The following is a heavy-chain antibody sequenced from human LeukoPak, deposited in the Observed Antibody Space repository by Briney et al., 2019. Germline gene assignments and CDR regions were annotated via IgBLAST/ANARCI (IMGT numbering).Heavy chain of an antibody. Sequence: GGSLRLSCAASGFTFSSYGMSWVRQAPGKGLEWVSAISGSGGSTYYADSVKGRFTISRDNSKNTLYLQMNSLRAEDTAVYYCAKAQSRIFCSSTSCYDDAFDIWGQGTMVTVSS. V-gene: IGHV3-23*01. CDR2: ISGSGGST. CDR1: GFTFSSYG. D-gene: IGHD2-2*01. J-gene: IGHJ3*02. CDR3: AKAQSRIFCSSTSCYDDAFDI.